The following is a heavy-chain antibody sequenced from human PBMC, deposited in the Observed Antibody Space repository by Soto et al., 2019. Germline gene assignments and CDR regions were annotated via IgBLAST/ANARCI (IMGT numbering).Heavy chain of an antibody. J-gene: IGHJ4*02. CDR1: GGSISSGGYY. D-gene: IGHD1-26*01. Sequence: SETLSLTCTVSGGSISSGGYYWYWIRQHPGKGLEWIGYIYYSGTTYYNPSLKSRVTISVDTSKNQFSLKLSSVTAADTAVYYCAREGGIVGATTVDYWGQGSLVTVSS. CDR3: AREGGIVGATTVDY. CDR2: IYYSGTT. V-gene: IGHV4-30-4*08.